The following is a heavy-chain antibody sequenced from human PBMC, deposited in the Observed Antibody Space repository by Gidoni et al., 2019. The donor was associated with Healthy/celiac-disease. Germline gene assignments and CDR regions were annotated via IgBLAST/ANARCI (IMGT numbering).Heavy chain of an antibody. CDR1: GGSISSYY. CDR2: IYYSGST. D-gene: IGHD3-10*01. J-gene: IGHJ3*02. V-gene: IGHV4-59*08. Sequence: QVQLQESGPGLVKPSETLSLTCTVSGGSISSYYWSWIRQPPGKGLEWIGYIYYSGSTNYNPSLKSRVTISVDTSKNQFSLKLSSVTAADTAVYYCARARSIWFGDSVSAFDIWGQGTMVTVSS. CDR3: ARARSIWFGDSVSAFDI.